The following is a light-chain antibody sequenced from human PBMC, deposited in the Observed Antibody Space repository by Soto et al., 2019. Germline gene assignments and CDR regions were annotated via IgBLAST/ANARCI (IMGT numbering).Light chain of an antibody. J-gene: IGLJ1*01. CDR3: CSYAGSSTYV. CDR2: EVS. CDR1: SSDVGSYNL. V-gene: IGLV2-23*02. Sequence: QSVLTQFASVSGSPGQSITISCSGTSSDVGSYNLVSWYQQHPGKAPKLMIYEVSKRPSGVSNRFSGSKSGNTASLTISGLQAEDEADYYCCSYAGSSTYVFGTGTKVPVL.